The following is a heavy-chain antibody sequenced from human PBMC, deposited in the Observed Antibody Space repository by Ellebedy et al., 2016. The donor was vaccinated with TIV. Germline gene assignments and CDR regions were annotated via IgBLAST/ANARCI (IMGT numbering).Heavy chain of an antibody. J-gene: IGHJ5*02. Sequence: MPGGSLRLSCTVSGGSINNSSYFRGWIRQPPGKGLEWIGTIYYSGTTYYNPSLKSRVTVSVDTSKNQFSLNLSSVTAADTAVYYCARDPALPRGRFDTWGQGTLVTVSS. CDR1: GGSINNSSYF. CDR3: ARDPALPRGRFDT. V-gene: IGHV4-39*07. CDR2: IYYSGTT.